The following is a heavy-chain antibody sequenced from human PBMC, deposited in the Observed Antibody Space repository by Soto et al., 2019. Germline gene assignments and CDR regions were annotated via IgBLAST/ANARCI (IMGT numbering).Heavy chain of an antibody. CDR1: GYTFTNYW. CDR3: ARRGLDYYYAMDV. Sequence: PGESLKISCKASGYTFTNYWIEWVRQLPGKGLEWMGIIYAGDSESTYSPSFQGQVTLSVDKSISTAYLHWNSLKASDTAMYYCARRGLDYYYAMDVWGQGTTVTVSS. J-gene: IGHJ6*02. D-gene: IGHD5-12*01. CDR2: IYAGDSES. V-gene: IGHV5-51*01.